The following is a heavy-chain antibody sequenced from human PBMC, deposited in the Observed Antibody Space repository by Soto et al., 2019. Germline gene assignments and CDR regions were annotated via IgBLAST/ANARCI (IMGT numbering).Heavy chain of an antibody. J-gene: IGHJ4*02. CDR2: INGDGSEK. CDR1: EFSLTNPW. CDR3: TRGFGIDS. D-gene: IGHD3-16*01. Sequence: EVQLVESGGGLVQPGGSLRLSCAASEFSLTNPWMSWVRQAPGKGLEWVANINGDGSEKYYADSVKGRFTISRDNAKKSLYLQMISLRAEDTGVSCCTRGFGIDSWGQGPLVIVSS. V-gene: IGHV3-7*04.